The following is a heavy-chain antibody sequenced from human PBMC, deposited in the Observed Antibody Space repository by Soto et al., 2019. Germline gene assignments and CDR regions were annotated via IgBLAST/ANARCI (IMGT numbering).Heavy chain of an antibody. CDR2: INAGNGNT. Sequence: ASVKVSCKASRYTFTSYAMHWVRQAPGQRLEWMGWINAGNGNTKYSQKFQGRVTITRDTSASTAYMELSSLRSEDTAVYYCACAPEWLQWTGWFAPWARGTLVTGSS. D-gene: IGHD3-3*01. J-gene: IGHJ5*02. CDR3: ACAPEWLQWTGWFAP. V-gene: IGHV1-3*01. CDR1: RYTFTSYA.